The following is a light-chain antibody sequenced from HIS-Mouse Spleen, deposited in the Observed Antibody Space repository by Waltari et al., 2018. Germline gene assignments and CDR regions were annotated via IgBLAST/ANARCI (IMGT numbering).Light chain of an antibody. V-gene: IGLV1-44*01. J-gene: IGLJ3*02. CDR1: SSNIGSNT. CDR3: AAWDDSLNGPWV. Sequence: QSVLTQPPSASGTPGQRVTISCSGSSSNIGSNTVNWYQQLPGMAPKLLIYSNKRRPSGVPDRCSGSKSGTSASLAISGLQSEDEADYYCAAWDDSLNGPWVFGGGTKLTVL. CDR2: SNK.